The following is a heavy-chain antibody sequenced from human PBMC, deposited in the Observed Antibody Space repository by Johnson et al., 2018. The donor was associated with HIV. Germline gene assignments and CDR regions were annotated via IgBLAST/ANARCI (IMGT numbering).Heavy chain of an antibody. Sequence: VQLVESGGGVVRPGGSLRLSCAPSGFNFDDYGMSWVRQAPGKGLEWVSGINWNGDRTGYADSVKGRFPISRDNAKNSLYLQMNSLRAEDTAVYYCARSVALIVATFDAFDIWGQGTMVTVSS. D-gene: IGHD5-12*01. J-gene: IGHJ3*02. CDR1: GFNFDDYG. V-gene: IGHV3-20*04. CDR3: ARSVALIVATFDAFDI. CDR2: INWNGDRT.